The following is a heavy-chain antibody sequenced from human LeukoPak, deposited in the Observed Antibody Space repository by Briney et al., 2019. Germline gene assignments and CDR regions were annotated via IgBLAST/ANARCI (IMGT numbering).Heavy chain of an antibody. CDR2: MNPNSGNT. Sequence: AASVKVSCKASGYTFTSYDINWVRQATGQGLGWMGWMNPNSGNTGYAQKFQGRVTMTRNTSISTAYMELSSLRSEDTAVYYCARVYYYDSSGYWEVDYWGQGTLVTVSS. CDR1: GYTFTSYD. J-gene: IGHJ4*02. D-gene: IGHD3-22*01. CDR3: ARVYYYDSSGYWEVDY. V-gene: IGHV1-8*01.